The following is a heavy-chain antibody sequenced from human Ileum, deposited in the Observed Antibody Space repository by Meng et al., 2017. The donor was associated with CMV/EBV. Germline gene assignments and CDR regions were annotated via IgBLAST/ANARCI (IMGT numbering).Heavy chain of an antibody. V-gene: IGHV4-39*07. CDR1: GGSISSSSYY. Sequence: SETLSLTCTVSGGSISSSSYYWGWIRQPPGKGLEWIGSIYHRGSTYYNPSLKSRVTISVDTFKNQFSLKLSSVTAADTAVYYCASLRCSSTSCYGGVDYWGQGTLVTVSS. CDR3: ASLRCSSTSCYGGVDY. D-gene: IGHD2-2*01. J-gene: IGHJ4*02. CDR2: IYHRGST.